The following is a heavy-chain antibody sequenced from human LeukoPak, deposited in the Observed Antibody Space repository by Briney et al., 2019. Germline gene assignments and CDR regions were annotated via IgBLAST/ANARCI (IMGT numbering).Heavy chain of an antibody. CDR2: IKQDGSEK. CDR1: GFTFSSYW. CDR3: ARDRGVVRGVINLNYFDY. V-gene: IGHV3-7*01. J-gene: IGHJ4*02. Sequence: PGGSLRLSCAASGFTFSSYWMSWVRQAPGKGLEWVANIKQDGSEKYYVDSVKGRFTISRDNAKNSLYLQMNSLRAEDTAVYYCARDRGVVRGVINLNYFDYWGQGTLVTVSS. D-gene: IGHD3-10*01.